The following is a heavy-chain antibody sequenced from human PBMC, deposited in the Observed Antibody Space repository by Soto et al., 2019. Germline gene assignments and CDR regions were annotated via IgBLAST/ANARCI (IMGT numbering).Heavy chain of an antibody. Sequence: GGSLSLSCAASGFNFSSYGMHWVRQAPGKGLEWVAVIWYDGSNKYYADSVKGRFTISRDNSKNTLYLQMNSLRAEDTAVYYCARVDCSGGTCYSGVFETGGQGTMATV. CDR3: ARVDCSGGTCYSGVFET. J-gene: IGHJ3*01. V-gene: IGHV3-33*01. CDR1: GFNFSSYG. CDR2: IWYDGSNK. D-gene: IGHD2-15*01.